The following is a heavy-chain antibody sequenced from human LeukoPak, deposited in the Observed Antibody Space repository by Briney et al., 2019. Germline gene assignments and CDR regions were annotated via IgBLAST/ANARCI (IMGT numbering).Heavy chain of an antibody. J-gene: IGHJ4*02. CDR3: AKVGRAARRHIVVVTATAFDY. CDR1: GFTFDDYA. CDR2: ISWNSGSI. V-gene: IGHV3-9*01. Sequence: GGSLRLSCAASGFTFDDYAMHWVRQAPGKGLEWVSGISWNSGSIGYADSVKGRFTISRDNAKNSLYLQMNSLRAEDTALYYCAKVGRAARRHIVVVTATAFDYWGQGTLATVSS. D-gene: IGHD2-21*02.